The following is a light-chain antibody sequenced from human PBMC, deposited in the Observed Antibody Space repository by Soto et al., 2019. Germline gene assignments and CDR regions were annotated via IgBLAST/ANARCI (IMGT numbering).Light chain of an antibody. Sequence: QSALTQPASVSGSPGQSIAISCTGTSSDVGGYNSVSWYQQHPGKTPNLMIYDVSNRPSGVSNRVSGSKSGNTASLTISGLHAEDEADYYCSSYTSSSTWVFGGGTKLTV. J-gene: IGLJ3*02. CDR2: DVS. CDR1: SSDVGGYNS. V-gene: IGLV2-14*01. CDR3: SSYTSSSTWV.